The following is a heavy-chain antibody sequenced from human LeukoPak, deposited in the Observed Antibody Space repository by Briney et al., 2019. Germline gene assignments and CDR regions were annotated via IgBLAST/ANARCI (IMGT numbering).Heavy chain of an antibody. Sequence: GGPLRLSCAASGFTFSSYGMHWVRQAPGKGLEWVAVIWYDGSNNYYADSVKGRFTISRDNSKNTLYLQMNSLRAEDTAVYYCAREYNLNWFDPWGQGTLVTVSS. CDR2: IWYDGSNN. J-gene: IGHJ5*02. D-gene: IGHD1-14*01. V-gene: IGHV3-33*01. CDR1: GFTFSSYG. CDR3: AREYNLNWFDP.